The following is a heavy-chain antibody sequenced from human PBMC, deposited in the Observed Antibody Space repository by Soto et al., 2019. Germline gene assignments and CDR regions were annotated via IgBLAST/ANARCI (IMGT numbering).Heavy chain of an antibody. V-gene: IGHV4-59*01. CDR2: IYYSGST. J-gene: IGHJ6*02. Sequence: PSETLSLTCTVSGSSISSYYWSWIRQAPGKGLEWMGYIYYSGSTNYNPSLKSRVTISVDTSKNQFSLKLSSVTAADTAVYYCARARPDIVMVVGETPGYYGMDVWGQGTTVTVSS. CDR3: ARARPDIVMVVGETPGYYGMDV. D-gene: IGHD2-15*01. CDR1: GSSISSYY.